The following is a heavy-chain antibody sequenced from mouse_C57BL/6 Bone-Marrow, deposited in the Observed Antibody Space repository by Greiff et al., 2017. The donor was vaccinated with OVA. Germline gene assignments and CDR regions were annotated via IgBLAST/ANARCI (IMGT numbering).Heavy chain of an antibody. CDR2: IYPSDSET. J-gene: IGHJ1*03. CDR3: ASGIYYYGSSPDWYFDV. D-gene: IGHD1-1*01. CDR1: GYTFTSYW. V-gene: IGHV1-61*01. Sequence: VQLQQPGAELVRPGSSVKLSCKASGYTFTSYWMDWVKQRPGQGLEWIGNIYPSDSETHYNQKFKDKATLTVDKSSSTAYMQLSSLTSEDSAVYYCASGIYYYGSSPDWYFDVWGTGTTVTVSS.